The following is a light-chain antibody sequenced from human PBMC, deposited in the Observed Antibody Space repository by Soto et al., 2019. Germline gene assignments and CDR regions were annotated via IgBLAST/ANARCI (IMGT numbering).Light chain of an antibody. J-gene: IGLJ1*01. CDR3: STHTGISTLDV. CDR2: EVS. Sequence: QSALTQPASVSGSPGQSITISCAGTKSDVGGYNYVSWYQQHPGKAPELMIYEVSHRPSGVSNRFSGSKSDKTASLTISGLQAEDEADYYCSTHTGISTLDVFGTGTKVTVL. V-gene: IGLV2-14*01. CDR1: KSDVGGYNY.